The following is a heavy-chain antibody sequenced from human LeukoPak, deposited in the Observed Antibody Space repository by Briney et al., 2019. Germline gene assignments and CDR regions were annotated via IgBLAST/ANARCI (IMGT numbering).Heavy chain of an antibody. D-gene: IGHD4-17*01. CDR2: IYYSGST. Sequence: SETLSLTCTVSGGSIGTYYWTWIRQPPGKGLEWIGYIYYSGSTNYNPSLKSRVTISVDTSKNQFSLKLSSVTAADTAVYYCARLTVSFDYWGQGTLVTVSS. J-gene: IGHJ4*02. V-gene: IGHV4-59*08. CDR3: ARLTVSFDY. CDR1: GGSIGTYY.